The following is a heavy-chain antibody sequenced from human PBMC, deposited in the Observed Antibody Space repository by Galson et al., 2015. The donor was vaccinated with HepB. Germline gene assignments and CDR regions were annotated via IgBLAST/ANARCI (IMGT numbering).Heavy chain of an antibody. Sequence: SVKVSCKASGYTFSSYGISWVRQAPGQGLEWMGWISAYNGNTNYAQKFQGRVTMTTDTSTSTAYMELRSLRSDDTAMYYCARKGTLRHDASDIWGQGTMVTVSS. V-gene: IGHV1-18*01. CDR2: ISAYNGNT. D-gene: IGHD2/OR15-2a*01. J-gene: IGHJ3*02. CDR3: ARKGTLRHDASDI. CDR1: GYTFSSYG.